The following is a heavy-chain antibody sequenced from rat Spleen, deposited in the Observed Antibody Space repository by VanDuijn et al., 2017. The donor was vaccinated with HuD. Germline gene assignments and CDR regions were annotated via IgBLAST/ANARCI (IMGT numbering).Heavy chain of an antibody. V-gene: IGHV5-7*01. J-gene: IGHJ2*01. CDR2: ISYDGSSA. CDR1: GFTFSDYN. Sequence: EVQLVESGGGSVQPGRSLKLSCAASGFTFSDYNMAWVRQAPKKGLEWVATISYDGSSAYYRDSVKGRFTISRDNAKSTLYLQMDSLRSEDTATYYCARRHYGYTDYFDYWGQGVMVTVSS. CDR3: ARRHYGYTDYFDY. D-gene: IGHD1-11*01.